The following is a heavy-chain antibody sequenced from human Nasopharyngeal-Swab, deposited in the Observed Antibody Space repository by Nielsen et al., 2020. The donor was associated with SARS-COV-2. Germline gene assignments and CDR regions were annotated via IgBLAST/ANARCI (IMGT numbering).Heavy chain of an antibody. CDR3: AANWNYFGWFDP. J-gene: IGHJ5*02. V-gene: IGHV3-30*02. CDR1: GFTFSSYG. Sequence: GESLKISCAASGFTFSSYGMHWVRQAPGKGLEWVAFIRYDGSNKYYADSVKGRFTISRDNSKNTLYLQMNSLRAEDTAVYYCAANWNYFGWFDPWGQGTLVTVSS. CDR2: IRYDGSNK. D-gene: IGHD1-7*01.